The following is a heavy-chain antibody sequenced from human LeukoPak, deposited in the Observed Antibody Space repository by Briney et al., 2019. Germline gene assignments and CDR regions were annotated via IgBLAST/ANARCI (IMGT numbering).Heavy chain of an antibody. D-gene: IGHD3-16*01. Sequence: GGSLRLSCAASGFTFSSYWVNWARQAPGKGLEWVASINHNCNVNYYVDSVKGRFTISRDNGKNSLYLQMSNLRAEDTAVYFCARGGGLDVWGQGATVAVSS. V-gene: IGHV3-7*03. J-gene: IGHJ6*02. CDR2: INHNCNVN. CDR1: GFTFSSYW. CDR3: ARGGGLDV.